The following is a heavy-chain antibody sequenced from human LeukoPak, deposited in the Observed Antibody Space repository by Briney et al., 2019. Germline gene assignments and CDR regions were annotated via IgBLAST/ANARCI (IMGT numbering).Heavy chain of an antibody. V-gene: IGHV1-8*02. CDR1: GGTFSSYA. D-gene: IGHD4-23*01. Sequence: ASVKVSCKASGGTFSSYAISWVRQSPGQGLEWMGWMNPNSGNTGYAQKFQGRVTMTRNTSISTAYMELSSLRSEDTAVYYCATGGNSGGADYWGQGTLVTVSS. CDR3: ATGGNSGGADY. J-gene: IGHJ4*02. CDR2: MNPNSGNT.